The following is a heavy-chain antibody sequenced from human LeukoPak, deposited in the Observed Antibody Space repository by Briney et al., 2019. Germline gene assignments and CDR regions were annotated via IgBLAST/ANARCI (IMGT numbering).Heavy chain of an antibody. CDR1: GGSISSSSYY. CDR2: IYYSGST. Sequence: PSETLSLTCTVSGGSISSSSYYWGWLRQPPGKGLEWIGSIYYSGSTYYNPSLKSRVTISVDTSKNQFSLKLSSVTAADTAVYYCARSYCGGDCYSWHDAFDIWGQGTMVTVSS. J-gene: IGHJ3*02. CDR3: ARSYCGGDCYSWHDAFDI. D-gene: IGHD2-21*02. V-gene: IGHV4-39*01.